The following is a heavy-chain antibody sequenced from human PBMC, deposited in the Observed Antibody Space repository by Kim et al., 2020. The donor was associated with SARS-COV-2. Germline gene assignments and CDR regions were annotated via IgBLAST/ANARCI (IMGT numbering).Heavy chain of an antibody. J-gene: IGHJ4*02. CDR2: IYTSGST. CDR3: ARDQDYYDFWSGYSLYYFDY. D-gene: IGHD3-3*01. CDR1: GGSISSYY. Sequence: SKTLSLTCTVSGGSISSYYWSWIRQPAGKGLEWIGRIYTSGSTNYNPSLKSRVTMSVDTSKNQFSLKLSSVTAADTAVYYCARDQDYYDFWSGYSLYYFDYWGQGTLVTVSS. V-gene: IGHV4-4*07.